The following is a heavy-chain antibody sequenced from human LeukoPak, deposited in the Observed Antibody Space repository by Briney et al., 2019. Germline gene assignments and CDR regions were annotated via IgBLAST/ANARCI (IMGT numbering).Heavy chain of an antibody. CDR3: ARGGVGTEDDAFDI. D-gene: IGHD4-23*01. CDR2: ITPFNGNT. J-gene: IGHJ3*02. Sequence: LVKVSCKASGYTFTSHAIYWVRQAPGQALEWMGWITPFNGNTNYAQKFQDRVTITRDRSMSTAYMELSSLRSEDTAMYYCARGGVGTEDDAFDIWGQGTMVTVSS. V-gene: IGHV1-45*02. CDR1: GYTFTSHA.